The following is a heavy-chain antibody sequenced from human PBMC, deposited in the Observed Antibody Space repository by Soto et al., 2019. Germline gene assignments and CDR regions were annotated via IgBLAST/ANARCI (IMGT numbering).Heavy chain of an antibody. CDR3: ATGGDTAKDGY. CDR2: IYYNGNT. J-gene: IGHJ4*02. V-gene: IGHV3-53*01. Sequence: VQLVESGGGLVQPGGSLRLSCAGSGFTVTDNHMTWVRQAPGRGPEWVSTIYYNGNTFHVDSVWGRFTISRDTSKNMLYLQMNSLRAEDTAVYYCATGGDTAKDGYWGQGTLVTVSS. CDR1: GFTVTDNH. D-gene: IGHD5-18*01.